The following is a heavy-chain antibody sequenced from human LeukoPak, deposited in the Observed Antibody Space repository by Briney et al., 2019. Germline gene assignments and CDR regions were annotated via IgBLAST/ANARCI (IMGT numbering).Heavy chain of an antibody. CDR2: IYYSGST. CDR3: ARNYYDSSGYYWFDP. Sequence: SETLSLTCTVSGGSVSSGSYYWSWIRQPPGTGLEWIGYIYYSGSTYYNPSLKSRVTISVDTSKNQFSLKLSSVTAADTAVYYCARNYYDSSGYYWFDPWGQGTLVTVSS. CDR1: GGSVSSGSYY. V-gene: IGHV4-61*01. D-gene: IGHD3-22*01. J-gene: IGHJ5*02.